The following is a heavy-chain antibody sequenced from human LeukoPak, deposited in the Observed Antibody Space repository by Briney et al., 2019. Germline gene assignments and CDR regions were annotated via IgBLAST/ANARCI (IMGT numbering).Heavy chain of an antibody. CDR3: ARAGATDAFDI. J-gene: IGHJ3*02. CDR1: GFTFSGFW. D-gene: IGHD1-26*01. Sequence: GGSLRLSCAVSGFTFSGFWMSWSRQAPGKGLEWVSSISSSSSYIYYADSVKGRFTISRDNAKNSLYLQMNSLRAEDTAVYYCARAGATDAFDIWGQGTMVTVSS. CDR2: ISSSSSYI. V-gene: IGHV3-21*01.